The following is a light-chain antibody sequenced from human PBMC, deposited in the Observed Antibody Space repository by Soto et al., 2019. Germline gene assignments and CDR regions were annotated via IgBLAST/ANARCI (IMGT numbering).Light chain of an antibody. CDR2: GAS. CDR1: QTVRNN. Sequence: EIVLTQSPGTLSLSPGERATLSCRASQTVRNNYLAWYQQKPGQAPRLLIYGASTRATGIPARFSGSGSGTEFTLTISSLQSEDFAVYSCQQYNNWPPVTFGPGTKVDIK. V-gene: IGKV3-15*01. J-gene: IGKJ3*01. CDR3: QQYNNWPPVT.